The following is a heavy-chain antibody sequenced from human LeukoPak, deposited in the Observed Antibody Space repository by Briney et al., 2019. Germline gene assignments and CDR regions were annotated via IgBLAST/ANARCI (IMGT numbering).Heavy chain of an antibody. J-gene: IGHJ4*02. CDR1: GFTFSSYS. CDR3: AREVRDGYNPFDY. D-gene: IGHD5-24*01. V-gene: IGHV3-21*01. CDR2: ISSISSYI. Sequence: GGSLRLSCAASGFTFSSYSMNWVRQAPGKGLEWVSSISSISSYIYYADSVKGRFTISRDNAKNSLYLQMNSLRAEDTAVYYCAREVRDGYNPFDYWGQGTLVTVSS.